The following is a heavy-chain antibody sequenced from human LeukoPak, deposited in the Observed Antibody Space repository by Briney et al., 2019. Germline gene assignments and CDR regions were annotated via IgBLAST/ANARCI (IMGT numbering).Heavy chain of an antibody. Sequence: PGGSLRLSCAASGFTFISYEMNWVRQAPGKGLEWVSYISTSGNTRYYADSVKGRFTISRDNAKNSLYLQMNSLRVEDTAVYYCARELSGTTSYYFDYWGQGTLVTVSS. CDR2: ISTSGNTR. J-gene: IGHJ4*02. CDR3: ARELSGTTSYYFDY. V-gene: IGHV3-48*03. D-gene: IGHD1-7*01. CDR1: GFTFISYE.